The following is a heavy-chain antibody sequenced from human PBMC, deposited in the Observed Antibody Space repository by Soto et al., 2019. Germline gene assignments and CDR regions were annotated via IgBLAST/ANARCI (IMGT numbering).Heavy chain of an antibody. V-gene: IGHV4-31*03. CDR1: GGSISSGGYY. Sequence: QVQLQESCPGLVQPSQTLSLTCTVSGGSISSGGYYWTWTRQHPGKGREWIGYIYYSGTTYYNPSIQSRVTIYVDTSKNHFSLKLRSVTAADTAVYYCARESQLQSFDYWGQGTLVTVS. CDR2: IYYSGTT. D-gene: IGHD2-2*01. CDR3: ARESQLQSFDY. J-gene: IGHJ4*02.